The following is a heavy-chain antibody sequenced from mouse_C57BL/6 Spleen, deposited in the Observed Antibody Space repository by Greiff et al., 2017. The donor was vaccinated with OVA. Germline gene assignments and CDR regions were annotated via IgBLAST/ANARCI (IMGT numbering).Heavy chain of an antibody. J-gene: IGHJ4*01. CDR2: IRSKSNNYAT. CDR3: VRGGNYDAMDY. CDR1: GFSFNTYA. V-gene: IGHV10-1*01. D-gene: IGHD2-1*01. Sequence: EVQLVESGGGLVQPKGSLKLSCAASGFSFNTYAMNWVRQAPGQGLEWVARIRSKSNNYATYYADSVKDRFTISRDDSESMLYLQMNNLKTEDTAMDYCVRGGNYDAMDYWGQGTSVTVSS.